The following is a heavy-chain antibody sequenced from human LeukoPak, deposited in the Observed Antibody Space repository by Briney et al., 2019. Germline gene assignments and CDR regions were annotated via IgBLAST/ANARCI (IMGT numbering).Heavy chain of an antibody. D-gene: IGHD4-17*01. CDR2: INHSGST. V-gene: IGHV4-34*01. J-gene: IGHJ4*02. Sequence: SETLSLTCAVYGGSFSGYYWSWIRQPPGKGLEWIGEINHSGSTNYNPSLKSRVTISVDTSKNQFSLKLSSVTAADTAVYYCARSGVGDYGDYDYWGRGTLVTVSS. CDR3: ARSGVGDYGDYDY. CDR1: GGSFSGYY.